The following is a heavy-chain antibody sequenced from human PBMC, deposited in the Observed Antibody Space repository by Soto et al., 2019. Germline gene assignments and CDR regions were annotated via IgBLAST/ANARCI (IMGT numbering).Heavy chain of an antibody. J-gene: IGHJ1*01. CDR1: GFSLSTSGVG. CDR2: IYWNDDK. Sequence: QITLKESGPTLVKPTQTLTLTCTFSGFSLSTSGVGVGWIRQPPGKALEWLALIYWNDDKRYSPSLKSRLTITKDTSKNQVVLTMTNMDPVDTATHYCALAYCSGGSCYSNHFQHWGQGTLVTVSS. CDR3: ALAYCSGGSCYSNHFQH. D-gene: IGHD2-15*01. V-gene: IGHV2-5*01.